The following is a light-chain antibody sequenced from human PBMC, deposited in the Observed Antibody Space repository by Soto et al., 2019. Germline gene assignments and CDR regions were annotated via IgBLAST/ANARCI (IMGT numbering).Light chain of an antibody. CDR3: AAWDDTVRSYV. V-gene: IGLV1-47*01. CDR2: RDI. Sequence: QSVLTQPHSVSGTPGQRVTISCSGGISNIATNYVHWFQQLPGTAPKVLSNRDIQRPSREPDRVAGSKSGNSASLAICGLRSEDEAEYYCAAWDDTVRSYVVGTGTTLTVL. CDR1: ISNIATNY. J-gene: IGLJ1*01.